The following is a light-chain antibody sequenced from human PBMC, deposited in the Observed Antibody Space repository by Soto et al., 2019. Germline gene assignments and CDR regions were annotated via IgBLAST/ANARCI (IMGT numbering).Light chain of an antibody. CDR2: AAS. V-gene: IGKV1-39*01. J-gene: IGKJ2*01. CDR1: QSISVH. Sequence: DIQMTQSPSSLSASVADTVTITCRASQSISVHLNWYQQKPGKVPKLLIYAASNLQSGVPSSFSGSGSETDFALTISSLQPEYFATYYCQQSYITPYTFGQGTKLQIK. CDR3: QQSYITPYT.